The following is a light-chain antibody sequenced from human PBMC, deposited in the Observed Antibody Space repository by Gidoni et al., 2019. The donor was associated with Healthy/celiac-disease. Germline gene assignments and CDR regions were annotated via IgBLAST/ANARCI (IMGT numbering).Light chain of an antibody. CDR3: QQYNNWGIT. Sequence: EIVMTQSPATLSVSPGERATHSCRASQSVSSNLAWYQQKPGQAPRLLIYGASTRATGIPARFSGSGSGTEFTLTISSLQSEDFAVYYCQQYNNWGITFGQGTRLEIK. CDR1: QSVSSN. CDR2: GAS. J-gene: IGKJ5*01. V-gene: IGKV3-15*01.